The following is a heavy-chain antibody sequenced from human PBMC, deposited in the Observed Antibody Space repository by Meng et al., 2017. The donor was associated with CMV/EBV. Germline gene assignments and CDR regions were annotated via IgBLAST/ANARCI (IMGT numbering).Heavy chain of an antibody. CDR3: ARADGYNQGSLDY. J-gene: IGHJ4*02. Sequence: ASVTVSCQASVYTFTSHGISWLRQAPGHGLEWMGWNSAYNDNTNYAQKLQGRVTMTTDTSTSTAYMELRSLRSDDTAVYYCARADGYNQGSLDYWGQGTLVTVSS. CDR1: VYTFTSHG. D-gene: IGHD5-24*01. V-gene: IGHV1-18*04. CDR2: NSAYNDNT.